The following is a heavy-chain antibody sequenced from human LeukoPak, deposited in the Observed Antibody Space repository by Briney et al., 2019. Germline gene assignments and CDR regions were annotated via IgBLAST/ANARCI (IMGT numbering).Heavy chain of an antibody. CDR1: GFTVGSNY. Sequence: GGSLRLSCAASGFTVGSNYMSWVRQAPGKGLEWVSAISGSGGSTYYADSVKGRFTISRDNSKNTLYLQMNSLRAEDTAVYYCAKDRERNTYYFDYWGQGTLVTVSS. CDR2: ISGSGGST. CDR3: AKDRERNTYYFDY. J-gene: IGHJ4*02. V-gene: IGHV3-23*01.